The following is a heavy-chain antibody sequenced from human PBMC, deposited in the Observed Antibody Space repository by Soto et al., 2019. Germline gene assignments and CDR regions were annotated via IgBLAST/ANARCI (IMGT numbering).Heavy chain of an antibody. CDR1: GGTFSTYT. J-gene: IGHJ4*02. D-gene: IGHD5-12*01. CDR3: ARDVVATNGSTSTFYFDY. V-gene: IGHV1-69*04. CDR2: IIPILDIT. Sequence: ASVKVSCKASGGTFSTYTINWVRQAPGQGLEWMGRIIPILDITNYAQNFQDRVTITADKSTNTAYMELSSLRSEDTAVYYCARDVVATNGSTSTFYFDYWGQGTLVTVSS.